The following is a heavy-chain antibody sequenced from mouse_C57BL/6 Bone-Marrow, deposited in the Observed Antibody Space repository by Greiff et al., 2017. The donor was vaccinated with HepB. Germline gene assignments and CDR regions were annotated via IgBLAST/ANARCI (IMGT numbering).Heavy chain of an antibody. CDR2: FHPYNDDT. CDR1: GYTFTTYP. V-gene: IGHV1-47*01. CDR3: ARNDYDGAWFAY. Sequence: VQRVESGAELVKPGASVKMSCKASGYTFTTYPIEWMKQNHGKSLEWIGNFHPYNDDTKYNEKFKGKATLTVEKSSSTVYLELSRLTSDDSAVYYCARNDYDGAWFAYWGQGTLVTVSA. J-gene: IGHJ3*01. D-gene: IGHD2-4*01.